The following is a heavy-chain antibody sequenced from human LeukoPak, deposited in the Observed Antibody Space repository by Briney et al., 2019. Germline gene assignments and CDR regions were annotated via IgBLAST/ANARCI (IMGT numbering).Heavy chain of an antibody. CDR1: GFTFSSYS. V-gene: IGHV3-30*03. D-gene: IGHD2-21*01. J-gene: IGHJ4*02. Sequence: GGSLRLSCAASGFTFSSYSMNWVRQAPGKGLEWVAVISYDGSNKYYADSVKGRFTISRDNSKNTLYLQMNSLRAEDTAVYYCARGEVDCGGDCYEYYFDYWGQGTLVTVSS. CDR2: ISYDGSNK. CDR3: ARGEVDCGGDCYEYYFDY.